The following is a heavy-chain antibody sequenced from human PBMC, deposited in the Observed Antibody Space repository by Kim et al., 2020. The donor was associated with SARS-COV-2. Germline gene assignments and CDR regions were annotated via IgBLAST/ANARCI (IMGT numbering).Heavy chain of an antibody. Sequence: GGSLRLSCAASGFTFSDHYMDWVRQAPGKGLEWVGRTRNKANSYTTEYAASVKGRFTISRDDSKNSLYLQMNSLKTEDTAVYYCAREGIWGRFDYWGQGTLVTVSS. J-gene: IGHJ4*02. CDR3: AREGIWGRFDY. V-gene: IGHV3-72*01. D-gene: IGHD3-16*01. CDR1: GFTFSDHY. CDR2: TRNKANSYTT.